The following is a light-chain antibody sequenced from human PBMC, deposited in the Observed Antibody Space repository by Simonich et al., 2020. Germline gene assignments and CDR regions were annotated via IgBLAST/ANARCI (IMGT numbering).Light chain of an antibody. Sequence: DIQMTQSPSSLSASVGDRVTITCQESQDISNYLNWYQQKPGKAPKLLIYDASTLETGVPSRFSGSGSGTDFTFTISSLQPEDIATYYCQQYDNLLQTFGGGTKVEIK. CDR3: QQYDNLLQT. V-gene: IGKV1-33*01. J-gene: IGKJ4*01. CDR1: QDISNY. CDR2: DAS.